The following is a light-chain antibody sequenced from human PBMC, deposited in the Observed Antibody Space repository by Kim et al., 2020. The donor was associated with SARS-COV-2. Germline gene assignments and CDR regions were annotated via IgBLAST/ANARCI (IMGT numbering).Light chain of an antibody. J-gene: IGKJ4*01. V-gene: IGKV3-20*01. CDR1: QSVSNNY. CDR3: QQYVGSPLT. Sequence: EIVLTQSPGTLSLSPGERATLSCRASQSVSNNYLAWYQQKPGQAPRLLIYDASKRATGIPDRFSGSGSGTDFTLTINRLEPEDFAVYFCQQYVGSPLTFGGGTKVDIK. CDR2: DAS.